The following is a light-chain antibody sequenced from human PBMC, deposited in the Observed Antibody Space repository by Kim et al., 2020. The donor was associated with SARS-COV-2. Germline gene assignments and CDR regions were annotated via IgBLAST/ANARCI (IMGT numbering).Light chain of an antibody. CDR2: AAS. CDR3: QQSYSISWT. J-gene: IGKJ1*01. CDR1: QSISSY. V-gene: IGKV1-39*01. Sequence: ASVGDRVTITCRSIQSISSYLNWYQQKPWKAPKLLISAASSLQSGVPSRFSGSGSGTDFTLTISSLQPEDFATYYCQQSYSISWTFGQGTKVDIK.